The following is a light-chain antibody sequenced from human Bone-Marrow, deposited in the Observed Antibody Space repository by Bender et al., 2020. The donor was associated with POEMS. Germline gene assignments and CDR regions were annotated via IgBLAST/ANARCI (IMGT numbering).Light chain of an antibody. CDR1: KLGEEY. V-gene: IGLV3-1*01. CDR3: QSWGSNTAV. Sequence: SYELTQPPSVSVSTGQTATITCSGEKLGEEYACWYQQKPGQSPVVVIYQDTKRPSGIPERFSGSTSVNTASLTISGTQTMDEADYYCQSWGSNTAVFGGGTKLTVL. CDR2: QDT. J-gene: IGLJ2*01.